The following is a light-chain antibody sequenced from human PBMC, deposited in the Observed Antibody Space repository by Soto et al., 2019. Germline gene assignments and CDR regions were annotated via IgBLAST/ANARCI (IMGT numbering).Light chain of an antibody. CDR2: DTS. CDR3: QQRDNWMYT. Sequence: PGDRANLSCRASARVSNYLAWYQHKPGQAPRLLIYDTSYRATGIPARFSGSGSGTDFTLTISSLEPEDFAVYYCQQRDNWMYTFGQGTKLVIK. CDR1: ARVSNY. J-gene: IGKJ2*01. V-gene: IGKV3-11*01.